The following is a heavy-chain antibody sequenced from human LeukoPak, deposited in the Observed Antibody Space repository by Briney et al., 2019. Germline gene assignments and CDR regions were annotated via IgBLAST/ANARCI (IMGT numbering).Heavy chain of an antibody. D-gene: IGHD3-10*01. CDR2: INPNSGGT. CDR3: ATSYGSGSYYLDY. Sequence: ASVKVSCKASGYTFTGYYMHWVRQAPGQGLEWMGWINPNSGGTNYAQKFQGRVTMTEDTSTDTAYMELSSLRSEDTAVYYCATSYGSGSYYLDYWGQGTLVTVSS. J-gene: IGHJ4*02. V-gene: IGHV1-2*02. CDR1: GYTFTGYY.